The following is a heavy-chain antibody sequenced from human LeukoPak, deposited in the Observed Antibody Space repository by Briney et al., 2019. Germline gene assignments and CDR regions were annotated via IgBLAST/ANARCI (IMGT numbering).Heavy chain of an antibody. CDR2: IYDSGST. D-gene: IGHD3-22*01. CDR1: GGSISSSSYY. V-gene: IGHV4-39*01. J-gene: IGHJ2*01. CDR3: AIRGDYYDSSGYYFYWYFDL. Sequence: SETLSLTCTVSGGSISSSSYYWGWIRQPPGKGLEWIESIYDSGSTYYNPSLKSRVTISVDTSKNQFSLKLSSVTAADTAVYYCAIRGDYYDSSGYYFYWYFDLWGRGTLVTVSS.